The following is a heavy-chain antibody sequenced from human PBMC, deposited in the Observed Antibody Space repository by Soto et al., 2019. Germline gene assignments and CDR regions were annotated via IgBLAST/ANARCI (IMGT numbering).Heavy chain of an antibody. CDR1: GYTFTDYD. CDR3: ARVSIVAHKWGDYYGMDV. CDR2: MNPNSGET. J-gene: IGHJ6*02. D-gene: IGHD5-12*01. V-gene: IGHV1-8*01. Sequence: ASVKVSCKTSGYTFTDYDINWVRQATGQGLEWIGWMNPNSGETGYAQKFQGRVTMTRSLSLSTAYLELRSLRSDDTAVYYCARVSIVAHKWGDYYGMDVWGQGTTVTVSS.